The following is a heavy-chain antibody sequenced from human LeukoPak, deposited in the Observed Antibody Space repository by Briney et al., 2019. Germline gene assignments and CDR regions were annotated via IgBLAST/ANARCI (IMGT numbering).Heavy chain of an antibody. CDR2: IYTSGST. V-gene: IGHV4-4*07. CDR3: ASGSQGVGNNY. CDR1: GVSISAYH. J-gene: IGHJ4*02. Sequence: PSETLSLTCTVSGVSISAYHWTWIRQPAGKGLEWIGRIYTSGSTNYNPSLKSRVTMSVDTSKNQFSLKLTSVTAADTAVYFCASGSQGVGNNYWGQGTLVTVSS. D-gene: IGHD4-23*01.